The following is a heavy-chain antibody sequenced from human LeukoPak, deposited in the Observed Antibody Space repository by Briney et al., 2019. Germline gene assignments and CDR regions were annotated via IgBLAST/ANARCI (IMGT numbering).Heavy chain of an antibody. J-gene: IGHJ6*03. D-gene: IGHD2-2*01. CDR2: ISGSGGST. CDR3: AKSGCSSTSCYYAFWYYYYMDV. CDR1: GFIFSDYA. Sequence: PGGSLRLSCTASGFIFSDYAMSWVRQAPGKGLEWVSAISGSGGSTYYADSVKGRFTISRDNSKNTLYLQMNSLRAEDTAVYYCAKSGCSSTSCYYAFWYYYYMDVWGKGTTVTVSS. V-gene: IGHV3-23*01.